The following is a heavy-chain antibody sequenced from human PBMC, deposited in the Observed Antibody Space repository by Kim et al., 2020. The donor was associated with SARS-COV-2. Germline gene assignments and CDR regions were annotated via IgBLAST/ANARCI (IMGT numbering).Heavy chain of an antibody. J-gene: IGHJ4*02. V-gene: IGHV3-23*01. CDR2: SGGST. CDR3: ARGFDY. D-gene: IGHD3-10*01. Sequence: SGGSTSYADSVKGRFTISRDNSKNTLYLQMNSLRAEDTAVYYCARGFDYWGQGTLVTVSS.